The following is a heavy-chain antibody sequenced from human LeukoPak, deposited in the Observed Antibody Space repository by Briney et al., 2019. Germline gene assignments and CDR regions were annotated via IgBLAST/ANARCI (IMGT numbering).Heavy chain of an antibody. V-gene: IGHV4-59*06. D-gene: IGHD2-2*01. CDR3: ARDRFVVVPAAMWWFDP. J-gene: IGHJ5*02. CDR1: GGSISSYY. Sequence: SETLSLTCTVSGGSISSYYWSWIRQHPGKGLEWIGYIYYSGSTYYNPSLKSRVTISVDTSKNQFSLKLSSVTAADTAVYYCARDRFVVVPAAMWWFDPWGQGTLVTVSS. CDR2: IYYSGST.